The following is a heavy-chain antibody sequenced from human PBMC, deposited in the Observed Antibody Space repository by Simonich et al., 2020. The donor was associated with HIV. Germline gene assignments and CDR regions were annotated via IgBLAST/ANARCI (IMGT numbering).Heavy chain of an antibody. CDR1: GGSFSGYY. D-gene: IGHD3-3*01. Sequence: QVQLQQWGAGLLKPSETLSLTCAVYGGSFSGYYWTWIRQPPGKGLEWIGEIHDSGSKKHNPSRKSRVNRSVDKSKTQFSLKLKAVIAADTAVYYCAAGNALLRFLEWEGTYMDVWGKGTTVTVSS. CDR3: AAGNALLRFLEWEGTYMDV. J-gene: IGHJ6*03. V-gene: IGHV4-34*01. CDR2: IHDSGSK.